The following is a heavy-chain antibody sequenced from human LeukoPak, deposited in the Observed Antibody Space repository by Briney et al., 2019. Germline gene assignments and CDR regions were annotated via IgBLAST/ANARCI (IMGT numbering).Heavy chain of an antibody. CDR3: AKDLGYCSGGSCYENRLFDY. D-gene: IGHD2-15*01. Sequence: AGGSLRLSCAASGFTFSSYAMSWVRQAPGGGLEWVSAISGSGGSTYYADSVKGRFTISRDNSKNTLYLQMNSLRAEDTAVYYCAKDLGYCSGGSCYENRLFDYWGQGTLVTVSS. V-gene: IGHV3-23*01. J-gene: IGHJ4*02. CDR1: GFTFSSYA. CDR2: ISGSGGST.